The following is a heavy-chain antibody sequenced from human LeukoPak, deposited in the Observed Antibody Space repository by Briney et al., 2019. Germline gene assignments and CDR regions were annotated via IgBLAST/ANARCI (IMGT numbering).Heavy chain of an antibody. V-gene: IGHV1-2*02. Sequence: ASVKVSCKASGYTFTGYYMHWVRQAPGQGLEWMGWINPNSGGTNYAQKFQGRVTMTRDTSISTAYMELSRLRSDDTAVYYCARGYYDTLTGYQGVFDYWGQGTLVTVSS. CDR3: ARGYYDTLTGYQGVFDY. CDR2: INPNSGGT. CDR1: GYTFTGYY. J-gene: IGHJ4*02. D-gene: IGHD3-9*01.